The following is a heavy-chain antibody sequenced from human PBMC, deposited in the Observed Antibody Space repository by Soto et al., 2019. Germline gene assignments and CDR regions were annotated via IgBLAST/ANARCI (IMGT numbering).Heavy chain of an antibody. J-gene: IGHJ4*02. D-gene: IGHD4-17*01. Sequence: ASVKVSCKTSGYTFAAFFIHWIRQAPGQVLEWMGLINPTSGATVSAKKFQDGVTMTRDTSISTAYMELRRLKSDDTAVYYCTRDPDYGDYWGYFFDYWGQGTPVTVS. CDR2: INPTSGAT. CDR3: TRDPDYGDYWGYFFDY. V-gene: IGHV1-2*02. CDR1: GYTFAAFF.